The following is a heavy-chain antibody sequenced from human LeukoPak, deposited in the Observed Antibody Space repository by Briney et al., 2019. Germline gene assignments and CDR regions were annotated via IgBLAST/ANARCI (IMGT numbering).Heavy chain of an antibody. D-gene: IGHD3-10*01. CDR2: MNPNSGNT. Sequence: ASVKVSCKASVYTFTSYDINWVRQATGQGLEWMGWMNPNSGNTGYAQKFQGRVTMTRNTSISTAYMELSSLRSEDTAVYYCARVDYYGSGSYLREYYYYGMDVWGQGTTVTVSS. CDR3: ARVDYYGSGSYLREYYYYGMDV. J-gene: IGHJ6*02. CDR1: VYTFTSYD. V-gene: IGHV1-8*01.